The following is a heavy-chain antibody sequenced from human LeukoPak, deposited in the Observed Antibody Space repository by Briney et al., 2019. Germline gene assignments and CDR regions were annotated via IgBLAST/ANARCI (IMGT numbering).Heavy chain of an antibody. V-gene: IGHV4-4*07. Sequence: SETLPLTCTVSGGSIISNYWSWIRQSAGTGLEWIGRIYDSGITDYNPSLKSRVTMSLDTSRKQFSLRLTSVTAADTAVYYCARLKFYDSTGYSPGYYMDVWGKGTTVSVFS. D-gene: IGHD3-22*01. J-gene: IGHJ6*03. CDR2: IYDSGIT. CDR1: GGSIISNY. CDR3: ARLKFYDSTGYSPGYYMDV.